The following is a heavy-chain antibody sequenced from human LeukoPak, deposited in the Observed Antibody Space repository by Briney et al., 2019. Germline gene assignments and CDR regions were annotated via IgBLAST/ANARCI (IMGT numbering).Heavy chain of an antibody. Sequence: GGSLRLSCAASGFTFSSYVLSWVRQAPGKGVEWVSTISVSGGETYYADSAKGRFTMSRDIAQHTLYLQMNSFRAEDTAVYYCAKGRRTSGGRYFEYWGQGTRVSVSS. V-gene: IGHV3-23*01. D-gene: IGHD2-2*01. J-gene: IGHJ4*02. CDR3: AKGRRTSGGRYFEY. CDR1: GFTFSSYV. CDR2: ISVSGGET.